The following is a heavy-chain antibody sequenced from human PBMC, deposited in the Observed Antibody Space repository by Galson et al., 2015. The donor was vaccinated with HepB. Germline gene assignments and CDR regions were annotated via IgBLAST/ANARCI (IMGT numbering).Heavy chain of an antibody. CDR1: GYTFTGYY. CDR2: INPNSGGT. J-gene: IGHJ6*02. Sequence: SVKVSCKASGYTFTGYYMHWVRQAPGQGLEWMGWINPNSGGTNYAQKFQGWVTMTRDTSIGTAYMELSRLRSDDTAVYYCAREQSPIVATTTLYGMDVWGQGTTVTVSS. V-gene: IGHV1-2*04. D-gene: IGHD5-12*01. CDR3: AREQSPIVATTTLYGMDV.